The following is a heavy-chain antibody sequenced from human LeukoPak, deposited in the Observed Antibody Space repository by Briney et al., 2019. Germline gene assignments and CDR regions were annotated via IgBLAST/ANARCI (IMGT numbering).Heavy chain of an antibody. CDR1: GFTFGDYA. Sequence: PGGSLRLSCTGSGFTFGDYAMSWVRQAPGKGLEWVSFIRGKAYGGATEYAASVKGRFTISRDDSKSIAYLQLNSLKTEDSAMYYCARGIRITIFGVVKYYFDYWGQGTLVTVSS. CDR2: IRGKAYGGAT. J-gene: IGHJ4*02. V-gene: IGHV3-49*04. D-gene: IGHD3-3*01. CDR3: ARGIRITIFGVVKYYFDY.